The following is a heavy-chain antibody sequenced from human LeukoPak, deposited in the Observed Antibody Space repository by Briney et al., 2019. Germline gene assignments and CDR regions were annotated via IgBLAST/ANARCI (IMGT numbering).Heavy chain of an antibody. D-gene: IGHD4-17*01. CDR3: ATATSLDYGDYFFHH. CDR2: ISRSGNAI. J-gene: IGHJ1*01. Sequence: GGSLRLSCAASGFXFSSYEINWVRQAPGKGLEWLSYISRSGNAIYYADSMKGRFTISRDNAKNSLYLQMNSLRVEDTAVYYCATATSLDYGDYFFHHWGQGTLVTVSS. V-gene: IGHV3-48*03. CDR1: GFXFSSYE.